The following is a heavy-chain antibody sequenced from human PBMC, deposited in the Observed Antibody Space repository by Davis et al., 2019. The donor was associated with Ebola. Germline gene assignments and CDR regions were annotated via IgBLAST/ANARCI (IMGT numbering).Heavy chain of an antibody. CDR1: GGSVSSGYYY. CDR3: ARGSAGHFDL. V-gene: IGHV4-61*01. J-gene: IGHJ2*01. D-gene: IGHD6-13*01. CDR2: IYYSGST. Sequence: SETLSLTCTVSGGSVSSGYYYWSWVRQPPGKGLEWIGYIYYSGSTKYIPSLKSRVTISVDTSKNQFSLKLSSASAADTAMYYCARGSAGHFDLWGRGTLVTVSS.